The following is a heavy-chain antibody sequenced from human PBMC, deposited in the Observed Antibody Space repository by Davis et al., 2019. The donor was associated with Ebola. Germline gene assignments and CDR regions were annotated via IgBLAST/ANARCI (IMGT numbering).Heavy chain of an antibody. J-gene: IGHJ6*03. V-gene: IGHV3-23*01. D-gene: IGHD5-18*01. CDR3: AKESRYGYNWSYYYYMDV. CDR1: GFTFSSYA. Sequence: PGGSLRLSCAASGFTFSSYAMSWVRQAPGRGLEWVSAISGSGGSTYYADSVKGRFTISRDNSKNTLYLQMNSLRAEDTAVYYCAKESRYGYNWSYYYYMDVWGKGTTVTVSS. CDR2: ISGSGGST.